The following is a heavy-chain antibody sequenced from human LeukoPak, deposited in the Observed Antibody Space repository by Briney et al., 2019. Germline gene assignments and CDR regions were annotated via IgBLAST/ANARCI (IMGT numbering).Heavy chain of an antibody. D-gene: IGHD5-18*01. Sequence: SVKVSCKASGGTFSSYAISWVRQAPGQGLEWMGGIIPIFGTANYAQKFQGRVTITTDESTSTAYMELSSLRSEDTAVYYCARAGVDTAMGRATYYYYYYMDVWGKGTTVTVSS. CDR1: GGTFSSYA. V-gene: IGHV1-69*05. CDR2: IIPIFGTA. CDR3: ARAGVDTAMGRATYYYYYYMDV. J-gene: IGHJ6*03.